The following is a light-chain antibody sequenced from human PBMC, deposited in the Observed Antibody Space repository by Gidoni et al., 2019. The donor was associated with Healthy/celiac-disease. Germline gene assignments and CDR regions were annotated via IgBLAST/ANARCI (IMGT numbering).Light chain of an antibody. Sequence: DFQMTPSPSTLSASVGDRVTTTCRASQSISSWLAWYQQKPGKAPKLLIDDASSLESGVPSRFSGSGSGTEFTLTISSLQPDDFATYYCQQYNSYSPLTFGGGTKVEIK. V-gene: IGKV1-5*01. CDR3: QQYNSYSPLT. CDR1: QSISSW. CDR2: DAS. J-gene: IGKJ4*01.